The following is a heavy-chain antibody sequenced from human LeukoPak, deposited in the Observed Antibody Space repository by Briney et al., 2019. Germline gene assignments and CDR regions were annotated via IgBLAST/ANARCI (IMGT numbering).Heavy chain of an antibody. CDR3: ARPLYGGYGDAFDI. J-gene: IGHJ3*02. CDR1: GGSISSSSYY. D-gene: IGHD3-22*01. Sequence: PSETLSLTCTVSGGSISSSSYYWGWIRQPPGKGLEWIGSIYYSGSTYYNPSLKSRVTISVDTSKNQFSLKLSSVTAADTAVYYCARPLYGGYGDAFDIWGQGTMVTVSS. V-gene: IGHV4-39*07. CDR2: IYYSGST.